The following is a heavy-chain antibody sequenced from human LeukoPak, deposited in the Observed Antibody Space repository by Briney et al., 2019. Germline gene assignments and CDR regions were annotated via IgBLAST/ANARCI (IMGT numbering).Heavy chain of an antibody. J-gene: IGHJ4*02. CDR2: IDYSGTT. CDR3: ARRGEAAGSKGAFDY. D-gene: IGHD6-13*01. V-gene: IGHV4-39*01. Sequence: SETLSLTCTVSGGSTRSGSYYWGWIRHPPGKGLEWIGSIDYSGTTYYTPSLKSRGTISVDTSKNQFSLKLSSVTAADTALYYCARRGEAAGSKGAFDYWGQGTLVTVSS. CDR1: GGSTRSGSYY.